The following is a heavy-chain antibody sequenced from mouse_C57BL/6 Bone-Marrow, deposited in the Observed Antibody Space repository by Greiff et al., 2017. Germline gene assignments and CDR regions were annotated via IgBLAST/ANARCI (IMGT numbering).Heavy chain of an antibody. CDR1: GYTFTDYY. CDR3: ARTPYYYLDY. CDR2: IYPGSGNT. Sequence: LMESGPELVKPGASVKISCKASGYTFTDYYINWVKQRPGQGLAWIGWIYPGSGNTKYNEKFKGKATLTVDTSSSTAYMQLSSLTSEDSAVYFCARTPYYYLDYWGKGTTLTVSS. V-gene: IGHV1-84*01. J-gene: IGHJ2*01. D-gene: IGHD6-5*01.